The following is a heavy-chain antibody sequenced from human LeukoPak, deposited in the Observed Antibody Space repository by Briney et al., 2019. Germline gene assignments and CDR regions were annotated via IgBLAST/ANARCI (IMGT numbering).Heavy chain of an antibody. CDR1: GGSISSSSYY. J-gene: IGHJ4*02. CDR3: ARRGSGWYYFDY. CDR2: IYYSGST. Sequence: PSETLSLTCTVSGGSISSSSYYWGWIRQPPGKGLEWIGSIYYSGSTYYNPSLKSRVTISVDTSKNQFSLKLSSLTAADTAVYYCARRGSGWYYFDYWGQGTLVTVSS. V-gene: IGHV4-39*01. D-gene: IGHD6-19*01.